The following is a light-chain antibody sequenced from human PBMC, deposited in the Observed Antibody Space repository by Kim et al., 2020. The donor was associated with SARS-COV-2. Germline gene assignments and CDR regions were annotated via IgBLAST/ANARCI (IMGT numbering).Light chain of an antibody. CDR3: QTWDTGIQV. CDR2: LNSDGSH. V-gene: IGLV4-69*01. Sequence: QPVLTQSPSASASLGASVKLTCTLSSGHSSYAIAWHQQQPQKGPRSLMKLNSDGSHNRGDGIPYRFSGSSSGAERYLTISSLQSEDEADYYCQTWDTGIQVFGGGTQLTVL. J-gene: IGLJ3*02. CDR1: SGHSSYA.